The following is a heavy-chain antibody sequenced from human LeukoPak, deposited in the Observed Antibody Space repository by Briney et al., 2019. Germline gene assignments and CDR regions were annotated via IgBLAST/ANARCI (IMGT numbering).Heavy chain of an antibody. D-gene: IGHD6-13*01. CDR1: GFTFSSSD. J-gene: IGHJ4*02. V-gene: IGHV3-30*18. Sequence: GGSLRLSCAASGFTFSSSDMHWVRQAPGKGLEWVAVISYDATNKYYADSVKGRFTLSRDNSKNTLYLQTNTLRPEDTAVYYCAKVSSSYFYYFESWGQGTLVTVSS. CDR2: ISYDATNK. CDR3: AKVSSSYFYYFES.